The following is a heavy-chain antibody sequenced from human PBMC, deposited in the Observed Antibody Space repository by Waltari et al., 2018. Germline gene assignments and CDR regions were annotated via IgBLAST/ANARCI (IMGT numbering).Heavy chain of an antibody. D-gene: IGHD2-15*01. CDR1: GNSVHDARAA. V-gene: IGHV6-1*01. Sequence: QVSLQQSGTVLLRPSQTLRLTCAIFGNSVHDARAAWNWIRQSPSRGLEWLGRTYYRSNWYNDYALSVESRITINPDTSKNQFSLHLNYLTPEDTAVYFCAKWSFEGGFDYWGHGTLVIVSS. CDR2: TYYRSNWYN. J-gene: IGHJ4*01. CDR3: AKWSFEGGFDY.